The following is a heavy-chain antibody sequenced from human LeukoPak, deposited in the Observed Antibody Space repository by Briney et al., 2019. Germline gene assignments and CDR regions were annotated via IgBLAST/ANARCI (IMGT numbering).Heavy chain of an antibody. D-gene: IGHD4-17*01. CDR2: ISSSGSTI. J-gene: IGHJ4*02. V-gene: IGHV3-48*04. CDR1: GFTFSSYS. CDR3: AVTTVGFALDY. Sequence: GGSLRLSCAASGFTFSSYSMNWVRQAPGKGLEWVSYISSSGSTIYYADSVKGRFTISRDNDKNSLYLQMDSLRAEDTAVYYCAVTTVGFALDYWGQGTLVTVSS.